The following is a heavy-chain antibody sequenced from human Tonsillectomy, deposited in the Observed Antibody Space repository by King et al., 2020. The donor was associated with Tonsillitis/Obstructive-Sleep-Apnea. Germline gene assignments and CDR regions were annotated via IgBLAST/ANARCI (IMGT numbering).Heavy chain of an antibody. D-gene: IGHD3-10*01. CDR3: AGISPYGNFDY. CDR1: GFTFRNFA. V-gene: IGHV3-64*05. Sequence: LVESGGALVQPGGSLRLSCSASGFTFRNFAMHWVRQAPGKGLEYVSAISNNGGTTYYAYSVKGRFTISRDNSKNTLYVEVSSLRAEDTAVYYCAGISPYGNFDYWGQGTLVTVSS. CDR2: ISNNGGTT. J-gene: IGHJ4*02.